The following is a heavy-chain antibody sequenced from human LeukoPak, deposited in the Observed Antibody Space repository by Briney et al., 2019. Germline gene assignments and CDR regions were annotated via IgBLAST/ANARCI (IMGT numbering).Heavy chain of an antibody. V-gene: IGHV4-59*01. J-gene: IGHJ5*02. CDR1: GGSISTYY. CDR2: IYHTGST. Sequence: SETLSLTCSVSGGSISTYYWNWIRQSPGKGLEWIGYIYHTGSTYYNPSLKSRVTISVDTSKNQFSLKLSSVTAADTAVYYCARGAYHLWFGEHKGGQWFDPWGQGTLVTVSS. CDR3: ARGAYHLWFGEHKGGQWFDP. D-gene: IGHD3-10*01.